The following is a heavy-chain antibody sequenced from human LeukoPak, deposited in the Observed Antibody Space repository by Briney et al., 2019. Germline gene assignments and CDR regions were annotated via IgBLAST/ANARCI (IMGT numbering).Heavy chain of an antibody. CDR3: AKEAGSYYYNWFDL. CDR1: GFTFINNA. V-gene: IGHV3-23*02. Sequence: GVSLRLSSSASGFTFINNAMSRVRQAPGKGLEWFLGISGSGGSTYYEDSVKGRLTISRDNSKNTLYLKMNSLRAEDTAVYYCAKEAGSYYYNWFDLWGQGTLVTVSS. D-gene: IGHD3-10*01. J-gene: IGHJ5*02. CDR2: ISGSGGST.